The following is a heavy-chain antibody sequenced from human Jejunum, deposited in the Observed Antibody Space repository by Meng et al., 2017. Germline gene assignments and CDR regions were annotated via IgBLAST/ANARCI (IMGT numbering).Heavy chain of an antibody. Sequence: QLELHGSGPGLVHPAATLSLTCPCFGGSISWVYWGTWVRQSPGKGLEWIGEIYHSGSTNYNPSLKSRVTISVDKSKNQFSLKLTSVTAADTAVYYCARGGYYSFDYWGQGTLVTVSS. CDR3: ARGGYYSFDY. D-gene: IGHD5-18*01. CDR1: GGSISWVYW. J-gene: IGHJ4*02. CDR2: IYHSGST. V-gene: IGHV4-4*02.